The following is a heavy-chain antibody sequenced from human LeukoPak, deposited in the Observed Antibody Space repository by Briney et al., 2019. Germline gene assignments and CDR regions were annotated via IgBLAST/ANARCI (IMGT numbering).Heavy chain of an antibody. CDR1: GFTFSSYD. D-gene: IGHD1-26*01. J-gene: IGHJ4*02. CDR2: IGTAGDT. CDR3: ARGNRYSGSKRYYFDY. V-gene: IGHV3-13*01. Sequence: GESLSLSCATSGFTFSSYDMHWVRQPTGKGLELVSAIGTAGDTYYPGSVKGRFTISRENAKNSLYLQMNSLRAGDTAVYYCARGNRYSGSKRYYFDYWGQGTLVTVSS.